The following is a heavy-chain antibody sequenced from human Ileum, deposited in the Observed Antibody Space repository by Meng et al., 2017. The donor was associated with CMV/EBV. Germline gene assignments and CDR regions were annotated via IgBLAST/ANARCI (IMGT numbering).Heavy chain of an antibody. J-gene: IGHJ4*02. Sequence: GGSLRLSCAASGFTLSSYAMHWVRQAPGKGLEWVAFIRSDGSNRYHADSVKGRFAISRDVAKNSLFLEMSSLRAGDTAVYYCVRGGFGEFDYWGQGTLVTVSS. CDR3: VRGGFGEFDY. CDR2: IRSDGSNR. V-gene: IGHV3-30*02. CDR1: GFTLSSYA. D-gene: IGHD3-10*01.